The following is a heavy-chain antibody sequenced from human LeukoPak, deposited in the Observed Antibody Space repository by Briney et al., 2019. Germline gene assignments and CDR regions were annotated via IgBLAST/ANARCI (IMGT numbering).Heavy chain of an antibody. D-gene: IGHD1-26*01. CDR2: IRYDGSNK. Sequence: PGGSLRLSCAASGFTFSSYGMHWVRQAPGKGLEWVAFIRYDGSNKYYADSVKGRFTISRDNSKNTLYLQMNSLRPEDTAVYYCAKDPQKWESYFDYWGQGTLVTVSS. CDR3: AKDPQKWESYFDY. V-gene: IGHV3-30*02. J-gene: IGHJ4*02. CDR1: GFTFSSYG.